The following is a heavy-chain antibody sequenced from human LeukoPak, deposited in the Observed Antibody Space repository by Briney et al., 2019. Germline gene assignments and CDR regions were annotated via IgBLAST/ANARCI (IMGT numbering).Heavy chain of an antibody. D-gene: IGHD2-2*01. Sequence: ASVKVSCKASGYTFTSYDIFWVRQATGQGLEWMGWMNPNSGNTGYAQKFQGRVTMTRNTSISTAYMELSSLRSEDTAVYYCARGSYCSSTTCLGYFQHWGQGTLVTVSS. CDR2: MNPNSGNT. CDR3: ARGSYCSSTTCLGYFQH. J-gene: IGHJ1*01. V-gene: IGHV1-8*01. CDR1: GYTFTSYD.